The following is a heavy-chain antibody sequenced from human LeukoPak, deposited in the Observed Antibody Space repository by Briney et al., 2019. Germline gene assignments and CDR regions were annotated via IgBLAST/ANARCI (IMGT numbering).Heavy chain of an antibody. V-gene: IGHV1-69*04. CDR3: ARASYSYGYSHYYYGMDV. CDR1: GGTFSSYA. CDR2: IIPIFGIA. Sequence: SVKVSCKASGGTFSSYAISWVRQAPGQGLEWMGRIIPIFGIANYAQKFQGRVTITADKSTSTAYMELSSLRSEDTAVYYCARASYSYGYSHYYYGMDVWGQGTTVTVSS. J-gene: IGHJ6*02. D-gene: IGHD5-18*01.